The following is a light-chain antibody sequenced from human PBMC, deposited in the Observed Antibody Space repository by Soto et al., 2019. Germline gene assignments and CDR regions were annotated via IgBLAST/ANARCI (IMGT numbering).Light chain of an antibody. J-gene: IGKJ1*01. CDR2: KAS. CDR1: QFISTW. Sequence: DIQMTQSPSSLSASVGDRVTITCRASQFISTWLAWYQQKPGKAPKILVYKASTLQTGVPSRFSGSGSETEFTLTISGLQPDDFATYYCQQYNAYPWTFDQGTKVEIK. V-gene: IGKV1-5*03. CDR3: QQYNAYPWT.